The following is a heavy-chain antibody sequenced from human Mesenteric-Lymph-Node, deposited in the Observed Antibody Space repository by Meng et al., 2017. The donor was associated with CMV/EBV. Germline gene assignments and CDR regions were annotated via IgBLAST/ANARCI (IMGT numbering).Heavy chain of an antibody. V-gene: IGHV3-30*02. CDR1: GFTFSSYG. CDR3: VTLLRGVTGIFYYYYGMDV. Sequence: GESLKISCAASGFTFSSYGMHWVRQAPGKGLEWVAFIRYDGSNKYYADSVKGRFTISRDNSKNTLYLQMNSLRAEDTAVYYCVTLLRGVTGIFYYYYGMDVWGQGTTVTVSS. J-gene: IGHJ6*02. D-gene: IGHD3-10*01. CDR2: IRYDGSNK.